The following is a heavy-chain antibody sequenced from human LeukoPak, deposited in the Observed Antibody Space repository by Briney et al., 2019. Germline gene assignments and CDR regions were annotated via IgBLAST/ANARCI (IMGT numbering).Heavy chain of an antibody. V-gene: IGHV4-38-2*02. D-gene: IGHD5-18*01. CDR3: ARVGGYSYGPDDAFDI. Sequence: ASETLSLTCTVSGYSISSGYYWGWIRQPPGKGLEWIGSIYHSGSTYYNPSLKSRVTISVDTSKNQFSLKLSSVTAADTAVYYCARVGGYSYGPDDAFDIWGQGTMVTVSS. CDR2: IYHSGST. CDR1: GYSISSGYY. J-gene: IGHJ3*02.